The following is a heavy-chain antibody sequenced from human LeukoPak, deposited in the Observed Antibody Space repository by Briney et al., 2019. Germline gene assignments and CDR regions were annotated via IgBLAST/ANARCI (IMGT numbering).Heavy chain of an antibody. V-gene: IGHV4-59*08. CDR2: IYYSGST. Sequence: SETLSLTCTVSGGSISSYYWSWIRQPPGKGLEWIGYIYYSGSTNYNPSLKSRVTLSVDTSKNQFSLKLSSVTAADTAVYYCARHVSSSGGPFLYWGQGTLVTVSS. D-gene: IGHD1-26*01. J-gene: IGHJ4*02. CDR1: GGSISSYY. CDR3: ARHVSSSGGPFLY.